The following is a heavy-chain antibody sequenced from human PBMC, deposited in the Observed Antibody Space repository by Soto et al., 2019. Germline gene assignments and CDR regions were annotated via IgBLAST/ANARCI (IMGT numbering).Heavy chain of an antibody. CDR2: IRSKAHGGTT. CDR3: MGVATSPYGMDV. Sequence: PGGSLRLSCTASGFTFGDYVMSWFRQAPGKGLEWVGFIRSKAHGGTTEYAASVKGRFTISRDDSKSIAYLQMNSLKTEDTAVYYCMGVATSPYGMDVWGQGTTVTVSS. J-gene: IGHJ6*02. D-gene: IGHD5-12*01. V-gene: IGHV3-49*03. CDR1: GFTFGDYV.